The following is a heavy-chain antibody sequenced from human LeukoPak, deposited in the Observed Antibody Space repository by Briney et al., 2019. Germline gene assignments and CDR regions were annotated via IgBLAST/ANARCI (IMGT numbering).Heavy chain of an antibody. CDR3: ARSGPSGGYYYGMDV. CDR1: GGSISSSSYY. CDR2: IYYSGST. D-gene: IGHD4-23*01. J-gene: IGHJ6*02. Sequence: SETLSLTCTVSGGSISSSSYYWGWIRQPPGKGLEWIGSIYYSGSTYYNPSLKSRVTISVDTSKNQFSLKLSSVTAADTAVYYCARSGPSGGYYYGMDVWGQGTTVTVSS. V-gene: IGHV4-39*07.